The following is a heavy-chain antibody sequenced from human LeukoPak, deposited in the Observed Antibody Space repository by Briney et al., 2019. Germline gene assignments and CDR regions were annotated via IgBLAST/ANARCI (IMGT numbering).Heavy chain of an antibody. Sequence: ASVKVSCKASGYTFTSYGISWVRQAPGQGLEWMGWISAYNGNTNYAQKLQGRVTMTRDTSTSTVYMELSSLRSEDTAVYYCARDLYYGSGSSLRYWGQGTLVTASS. CDR3: ARDLYYGSGSSLRY. V-gene: IGHV1-18*01. J-gene: IGHJ4*02. CDR2: ISAYNGNT. D-gene: IGHD3-10*01. CDR1: GYTFTSYG.